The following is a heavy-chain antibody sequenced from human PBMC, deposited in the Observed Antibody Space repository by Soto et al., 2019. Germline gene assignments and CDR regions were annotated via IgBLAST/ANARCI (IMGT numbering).Heavy chain of an antibody. Sequence: SETLSVTCAVYCGSFSGYYWSWIRQPPGKGLEWIGEINHSGSTNYNPSLKSRVTMSVDTSKNQFSLKLSSVTAADTAVYYCARTSKFDCWGQGTRVTVSS. CDR1: CGSFSGYY. V-gene: IGHV4-34*01. D-gene: IGHD6-6*01. CDR3: ARTSKFDC. J-gene: IGHJ4*02. CDR2: INHSGST.